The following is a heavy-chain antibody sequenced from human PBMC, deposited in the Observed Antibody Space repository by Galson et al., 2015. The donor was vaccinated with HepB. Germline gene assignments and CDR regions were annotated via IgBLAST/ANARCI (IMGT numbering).Heavy chain of an antibody. Sequence: SVKVSCKVSGYTLTELSMHWVRQAPGKGLEWMGGFDPEDGETIYAQKFQGRVTMTEDTSTDSAYMELSSLRSEDTAVYYCATVGWYGSGRNAFDYWGQGTLVTVSS. CDR1: GYTLTELS. CDR2: FDPEDGET. D-gene: IGHD3-10*01. J-gene: IGHJ4*02. V-gene: IGHV1-24*01. CDR3: ATVGWYGSGRNAFDY.